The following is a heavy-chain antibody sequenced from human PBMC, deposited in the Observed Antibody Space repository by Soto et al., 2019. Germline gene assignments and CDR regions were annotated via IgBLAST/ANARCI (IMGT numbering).Heavy chain of an antibody. Sequence: ASVKVSCKASGYTFTSYDINWVRQATGQGLERMGWMNPNSGNTGYAQKFQGRVTMTRNTSISTAYMELSSLRSEDTAVYYCARVVYLFASSGVNWFDPWGQGTLVTVSS. CDR1: GYTFTSYD. V-gene: IGHV1-8*01. D-gene: IGHD3-10*01. CDR2: MNPNSGNT. CDR3: ARVVYLFASSGVNWFDP. J-gene: IGHJ5*02.